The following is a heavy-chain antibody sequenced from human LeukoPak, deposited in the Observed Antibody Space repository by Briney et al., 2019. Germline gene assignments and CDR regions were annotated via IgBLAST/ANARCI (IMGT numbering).Heavy chain of an antibody. D-gene: IGHD2-2*01. J-gene: IGHJ3*02. Sequence: PSQTLSLTCTVSGGSISSGDYYWSWIRQPPGKGLEWIGYIYYSGSTYYNPSLKSRVTISVDTSKNQFSLKLSSVTAADTAVYYCARVPLSDIVVVPAALWAFDIWGQGTMVTVSS. CDR3: ARVPLSDIVVVPAALWAFDI. V-gene: IGHV4-30-4*08. CDR2: IYYSGST. CDR1: GGSISSGDYY.